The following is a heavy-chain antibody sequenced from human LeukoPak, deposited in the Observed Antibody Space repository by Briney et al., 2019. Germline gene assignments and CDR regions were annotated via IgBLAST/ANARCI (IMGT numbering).Heavy chain of an antibody. J-gene: IGHJ4*02. D-gene: IGHD5-12*01. CDR1: GGSISSYY. V-gene: IGHV4-59*08. CDR2: IYYSGST. CDR3: ARRGDSGYDQFDY. Sequence: SETLSLTCTVSGGSISSYYWSWIRQPPGKGLEWIGYIYYSGSTNYNPSLKSRVTISVDTSKNQFSLKLSSVTAADAAVYYCARRGDSGYDQFDYWGQGTLVTVSS.